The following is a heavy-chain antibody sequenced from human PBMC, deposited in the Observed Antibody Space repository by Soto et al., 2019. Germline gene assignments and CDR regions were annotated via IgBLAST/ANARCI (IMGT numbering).Heavy chain of an antibody. CDR1: GDSITSTNW. J-gene: IGHJ4*02. CDR3: ARARGIAAAGV. D-gene: IGHD6-13*01. Sequence: QVQLQESGPGLVKPSETLSLTCAVSGDSITSTNWWVWVRQPPGKGLEWIGEIYHSGSTNYNPSFKRHITLSVAKSKNQVSSKLTSLTAADTAVYYCARARGIAAAGVWGQGTLVTVSS. CDR2: IYHSGST. V-gene: IGHV4-4*02.